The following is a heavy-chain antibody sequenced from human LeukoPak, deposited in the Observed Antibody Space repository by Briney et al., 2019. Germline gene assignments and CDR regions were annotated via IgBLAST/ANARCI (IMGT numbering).Heavy chain of an antibody. CDR1: GGSISSSNW. Sequence: PSETLSLTCAVSGGSISSSNWWSWVRQPPGKGLEWIGEIYHSGSTNYNPSLKSRVTISVDKSKNQFSLKLSSVTAADTAVYYCARGLGGLMTLRFDPWGQGTLVTVSS. CDR3: ARGLGGLMTLRFDP. J-gene: IGHJ5*02. CDR2: IYHSGST. D-gene: IGHD2-15*01. V-gene: IGHV4-4*02.